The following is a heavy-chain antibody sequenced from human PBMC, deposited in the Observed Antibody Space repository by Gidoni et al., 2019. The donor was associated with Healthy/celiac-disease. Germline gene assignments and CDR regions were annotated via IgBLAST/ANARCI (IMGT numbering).Heavy chain of an antibody. V-gene: IGHV1-8*01. Sequence: QVQLVQSGAEVKKPGASVKVSCKASGYTFTSYDINWVRQATGQGLEWMGWMNPNSGNTGYAQKFQGRVTMTRNTSISTAYMELSILRSEDTAVYYCARVVEITIFGVVIPPYYYYMDVWGKGTTVTVSS. D-gene: IGHD3-3*01. CDR2: MNPNSGNT. J-gene: IGHJ6*03. CDR3: ARVVEITIFGVVIPPYYYYMDV. CDR1: GYTFTSYD.